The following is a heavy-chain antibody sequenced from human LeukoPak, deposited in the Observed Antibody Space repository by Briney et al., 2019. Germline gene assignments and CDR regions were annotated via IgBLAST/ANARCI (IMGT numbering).Heavy chain of an antibody. CDR1: GGTFSSYA. CDR3: ARAPSYDSSGYDDY. J-gene: IGHJ4*02. D-gene: IGHD3-22*01. Sequence: ASVKVSCKASGGTFSSYAISWVRQAPGQGLEWMGRIIPILGIANYAQKFQGRVTITADKSTSTAYMELSSLRSEDTAVYYCARAPSYDSSGYDDYWGQGTLVTVSS. CDR2: IIPILGIA. V-gene: IGHV1-69*04.